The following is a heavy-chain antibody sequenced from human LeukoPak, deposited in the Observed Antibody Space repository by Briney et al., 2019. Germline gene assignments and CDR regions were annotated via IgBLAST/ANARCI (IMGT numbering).Heavy chain of an antibody. J-gene: IGHJ5*02. CDR3: ARTLGYYDSSGYYP. CDR2: IYYSGST. Sequence: ASETLSLTCTVSGGSISSSSYYWGWIRQPPGKGLEWIGSIYYSGSTYYNPSLKSRVTISVDTSKNQFSLKLSSVTAADTTVYYCARTLGYYDSSGYYPWGQGTLVTVSS. V-gene: IGHV4-39*07. CDR1: GGSISSSSYY. D-gene: IGHD3-22*01.